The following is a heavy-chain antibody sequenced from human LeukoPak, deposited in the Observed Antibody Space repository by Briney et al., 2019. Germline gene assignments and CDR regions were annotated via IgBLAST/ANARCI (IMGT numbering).Heavy chain of an antibody. Sequence: PSETLSLTCAVYGGSFSGYYWSWIRQPPGKGLEWIGEINHSGSTNYNPSLKSRVTISVGTSKNQFSLKLSSVTAADTAVYYCARYIVVVPAAKPSYYYGMDVWGKGTTVTVSS. CDR1: GGSFSGYY. CDR3: ARYIVVVPAAKPSYYYGMDV. V-gene: IGHV4-34*01. CDR2: INHSGST. D-gene: IGHD2-2*01. J-gene: IGHJ6*04.